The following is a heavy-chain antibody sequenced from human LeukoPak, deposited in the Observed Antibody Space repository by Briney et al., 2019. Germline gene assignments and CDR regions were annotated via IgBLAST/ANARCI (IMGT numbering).Heavy chain of an antibody. J-gene: IGHJ4*02. CDR3: ARSAAGTYY. CDR1: GFTFSSYS. D-gene: IGHD1-1*01. V-gene: IGHV3-21*01. CDR2: ISSSSSYK. Sequence: PGGSLRLSCVASGFTFSSYSMNWVRQAPGKGLEWVSSISSSSSYKYYTDSVKGRFTISRDNAKNSLYLQMNSLGAEGTAVYYCARSAAGTYYWGQGTLVTVSS.